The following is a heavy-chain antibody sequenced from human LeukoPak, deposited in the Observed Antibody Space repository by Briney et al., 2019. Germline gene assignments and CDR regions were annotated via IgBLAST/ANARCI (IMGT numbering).Heavy chain of an antibody. CDR2: IYPGDSDT. J-gene: IGHJ2*01. V-gene: IGHV5-51*01. D-gene: IGHD4-17*01. Sequence: GESLKISCKGSGYSFTSYWIGWVRQMPGKGLEWMGIIYPGDSDTRYSPSFQGQVTISGDKSISTAYLQWSGLKASDTAMYYCARRTVTDDWYFDLWGRGTLVTVSS. CDR3: ARRTVTDDWYFDL. CDR1: GYSFTSYW.